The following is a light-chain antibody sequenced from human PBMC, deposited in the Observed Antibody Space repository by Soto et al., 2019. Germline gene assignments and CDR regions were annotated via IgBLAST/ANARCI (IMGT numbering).Light chain of an antibody. Sequence: DIQMTQSPSSLSASIGDRVTITCRASQGISNHLAWYQQKPGKVPKLLIYAAFTLQSGVPSRFSGGGSGTDFTLTISSLQPEDVATYYCHQYGSSPHTFGQGTRLEIK. CDR3: HQYGSSPHT. CDR2: AAF. J-gene: IGKJ5*01. V-gene: IGKV1-27*01. CDR1: QGISNH.